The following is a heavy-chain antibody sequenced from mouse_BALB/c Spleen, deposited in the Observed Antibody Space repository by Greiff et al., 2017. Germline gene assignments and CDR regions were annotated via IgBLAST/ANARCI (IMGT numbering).Heavy chain of an antibody. CDR3: ARDKDSTERFAY. J-gene: IGHJ3*01. CDR2: IRNKANGYTT. Sequence: EVKLQESGGGLVQPGGSLRLSCATSGFTFTDYYMSWVRQPPGKALEWLGFIRNKANGYTTEYSASVKGRFTISRDNSQSILYLQMNTLRAEDSATYYCARDKDSTERFAYWGQGTLVTVSA. CDR1: GFTFTDYY. V-gene: IGHV7-3*02. D-gene: IGHD1-1*01.